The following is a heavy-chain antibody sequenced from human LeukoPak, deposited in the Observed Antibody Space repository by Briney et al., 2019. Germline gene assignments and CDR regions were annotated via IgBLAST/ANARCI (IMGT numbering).Heavy chain of an antibody. CDR1: GYTFTNYD. J-gene: IGHJ3*02. Sequence: ASVKVSCKASGYTFTNYDINWVRQATGQGLEWMGWMNPNSGNTGYAQKFQGRVTITRNTSISTAYMELSSLRSEDTAVYYCAKGGSLWLSNDDAFDIWGQGTMVTVSS. D-gene: IGHD3-22*01. CDR3: AKGGSLWLSNDDAFDI. V-gene: IGHV1-8*03. CDR2: MNPNSGNT.